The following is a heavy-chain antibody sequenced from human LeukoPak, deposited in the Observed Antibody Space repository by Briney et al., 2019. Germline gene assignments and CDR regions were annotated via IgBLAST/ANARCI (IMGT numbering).Heavy chain of an antibody. D-gene: IGHD3-10*01. CDR3: ARTSMVRGVLYYYYMDG. Sequence: PSETLSLTCAVYGGSFSGYYWSWIRQPPGKGLEWIGEINHSGSTNYNPSLKSRVTISVDTPKNQFSLKLSSVTAADTAVYYCARTSMVRGVLYYYYMDGWGKGTTVTVSS. CDR1: GGSFSGYY. V-gene: IGHV4-34*01. CDR2: INHSGST. J-gene: IGHJ6*03.